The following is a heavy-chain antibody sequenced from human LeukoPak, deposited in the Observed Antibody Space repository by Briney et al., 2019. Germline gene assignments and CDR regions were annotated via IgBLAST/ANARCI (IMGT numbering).Heavy chain of an antibody. CDR2: IKQDGSEK. Sequence: GGSLRLSCAASGFSFSKYWMNWVRQAPGKGLEWVANIKQDGSEKNYVDSVKGRFTISRDNAKNSLYLQMNSLRAEDTALYYCAKDKNSITQWLEDWGQGTLVTVSS. V-gene: IGHV3-7*03. J-gene: IGHJ4*02. CDR3: AKDKNSITQWLED. CDR1: GFSFSKYW. D-gene: IGHD6-19*01.